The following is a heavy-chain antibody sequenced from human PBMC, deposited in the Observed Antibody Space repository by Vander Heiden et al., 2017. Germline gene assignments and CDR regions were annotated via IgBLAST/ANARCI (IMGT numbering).Heavy chain of an antibody. Sequence: VRLWQSRRRLLPPGGSLSRSCSASGLTCTSDAMGWVRQARGKGLEWVSAISGSGGSTYYADSVKGRFTISRDNSKNTLYLQMNSLRAEDTAVYYCAKYLRRAMVRGVISLDYWGQGTLVTVSS. CDR1: GLTCTSDA. J-gene: IGHJ4*02. CDR2: ISGSGGST. CDR3: AKYLRRAMVRGVISLDY. V-gene: IGHV3-23*01. D-gene: IGHD3-10*01.